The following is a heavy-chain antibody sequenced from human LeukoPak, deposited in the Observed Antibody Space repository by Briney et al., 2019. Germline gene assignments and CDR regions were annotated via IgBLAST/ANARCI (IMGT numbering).Heavy chain of an antibody. CDR2: IYYSGGT. D-gene: IGHD4-17*01. CDR3: ARAYGDYGRPDY. V-gene: IGHV4-31*03. Sequence: SETLSLTCTVSGGSISSGGYYWSWIRQHPGKGLEWIGYIYYSGGTYYNPSLKSRVTISVDTSKNQFSLKLSSVTAADTAVYYCARAYGDYGRPDYWGQGTLVTVSS. J-gene: IGHJ4*02. CDR1: GGSISSGGYY.